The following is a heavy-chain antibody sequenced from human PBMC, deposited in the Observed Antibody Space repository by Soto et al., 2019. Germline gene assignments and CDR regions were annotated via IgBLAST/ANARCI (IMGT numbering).Heavy chain of an antibody. CDR2: IRSKAYGGTT. V-gene: IGHV3-49*03. CDR1: GFTFGDYA. D-gene: IGHD5-18*01. Sequence: PGGSLRLSCTASGFTFGDYAMSWFRQAPGKGLEWVGFIRSKAYGGTTEYAASVKGRFTISRDDSKSIAYLQMNSLKTEDTAVYYCTRELDTAMAPYYFDDWGQGTLVTVSS. CDR3: TRELDTAMAPYYFDD. J-gene: IGHJ4*02.